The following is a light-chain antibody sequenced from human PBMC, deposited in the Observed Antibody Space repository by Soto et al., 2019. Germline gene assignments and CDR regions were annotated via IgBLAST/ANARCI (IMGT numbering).Light chain of an antibody. CDR1: QGISIW. Sequence: DIQMTQSPSTLSASVGDTVTITCRASQGISIWLAWYQQRPGKAPNLLIYKASSLQSGVSSRFSGSGSGPEFTLTISSLQPDDFATYYCQQDDSYPYTCGQGTKLEIK. CDR2: KAS. V-gene: IGKV1-5*03. J-gene: IGKJ2*01. CDR3: QQDDSYPYT.